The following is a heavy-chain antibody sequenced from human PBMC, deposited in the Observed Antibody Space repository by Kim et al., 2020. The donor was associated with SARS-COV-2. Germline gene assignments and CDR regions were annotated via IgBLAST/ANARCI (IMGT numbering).Heavy chain of an antibody. CDR1: GFTFSSYT. CDR3: ARVLPGATADS. CDR2: ISYDGSNK. D-gene: IGHD1-26*01. Sequence: GGSLRLSCATSGFTFSSYTMHWVRQAPGKGLEWVAVISYDGSNKYYADSVKGRFTISRDNSKNTLYLQMNSLRAEDTAVFYCARVLPGATADSWGQGPL. J-gene: IGHJ4*02. V-gene: IGHV3-30-3*01.